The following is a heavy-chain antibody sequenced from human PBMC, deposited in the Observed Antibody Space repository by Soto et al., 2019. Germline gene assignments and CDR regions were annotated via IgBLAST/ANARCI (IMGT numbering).Heavy chain of an antibody. Sequence: QEQLVESGGGLVKPGGSLRLSCAASGFTFSDSYMSWIRQAPGKGLEWLSYISSTGSYTNYADSVKGRFTISRDNAKNSLYLQMNTLRTEDTAIYHCARYFSTGWYLVGWGQGTHVTVSS. CDR1: GFTFSDSY. D-gene: IGHD6-19*01. V-gene: IGHV3-11*06. J-gene: IGHJ4*02. CDR3: ARYFSTGWYLVG. CDR2: ISSTGSYT.